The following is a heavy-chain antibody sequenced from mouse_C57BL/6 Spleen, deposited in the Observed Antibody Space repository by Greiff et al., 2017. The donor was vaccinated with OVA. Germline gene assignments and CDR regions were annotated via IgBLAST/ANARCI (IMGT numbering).Heavy chain of an antibody. V-gene: IGHV5-16*01. D-gene: IGHD1-1*01. Sequence: EVKLVESEGGLVQPGSSMKLSCTASGFTFSDYYMAWVRQVPEKGLEWVANINYDGSSTYYLDSLKSRFIISRDNAKNILYLQMSSLKSEDTATYYCARDRYYYGSSSMDYWGQGTSVTVSS. CDR2: INYDGSST. J-gene: IGHJ4*01. CDR1: GFTFSDYY. CDR3: ARDRYYYGSSSMDY.